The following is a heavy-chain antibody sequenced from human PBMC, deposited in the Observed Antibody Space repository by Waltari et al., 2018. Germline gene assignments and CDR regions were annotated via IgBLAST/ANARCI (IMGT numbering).Heavy chain of an antibody. CDR1: GGTFSSYA. Sequence: QVQLVQSGAEVKKPGSSVKVSCKASGGTFSSYAISWVRQAPGQGLEWMGGIIPILGKANYAQKFQGRGTITADESTSTAYMELSSLRSEDTAVYYCVRVGATDSYYFDYWGQGTLVTVSS. D-gene: IGHD1-26*01. V-gene: IGHV1-69*11. J-gene: IGHJ4*02. CDR3: VRVGATDSYYFDY. CDR2: IIPILGKA.